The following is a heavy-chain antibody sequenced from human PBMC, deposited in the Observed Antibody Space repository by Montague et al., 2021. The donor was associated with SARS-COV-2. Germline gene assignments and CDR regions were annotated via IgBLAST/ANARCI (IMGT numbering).Heavy chain of an antibody. Sequence: SETLSLTCSFSGGSISTGSYYWGWIRQPPRKGLEWIGSIYYSGDTYYSPSLKSRVTISVDTSKNQFSLRLSSVTAADTAVYYCVRGGDYTDYGRVDYWDQGTLVIVSS. J-gene: IGHJ4*02. CDR1: GGSISTGSYY. CDR2: IYYSGDT. D-gene: IGHD4-11*01. CDR3: VRGGDYTDYGRVDY. V-gene: IGHV4-39*01.